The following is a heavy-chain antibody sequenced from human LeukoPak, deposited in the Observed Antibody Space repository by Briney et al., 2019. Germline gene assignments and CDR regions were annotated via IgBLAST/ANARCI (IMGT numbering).Heavy chain of an antibody. J-gene: IGHJ5*02. CDR3: ARWQKGARGYTYGYEFNWFDP. Sequence: PSETLSLTCAVSGGSISSGGYSWSWIRQPPGKGLEWIGYFYYSGSTNYNPSLKSRVTISVDTSKNQFSLKLSSVTAADTAVYFCARWQKGARGYTYGYEFNWFDPWGQGILVTVSS. CDR2: FYYSGST. CDR1: GGSISSGGYS. D-gene: IGHD5-18*01. V-gene: IGHV4-61*08.